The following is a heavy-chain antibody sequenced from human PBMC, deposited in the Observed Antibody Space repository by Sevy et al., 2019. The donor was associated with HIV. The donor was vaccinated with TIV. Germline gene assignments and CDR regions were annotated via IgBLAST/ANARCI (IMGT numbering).Heavy chain of an antibody. V-gene: IGHV4-39*01. CDR3: ARQVGQLRFFDWSPGYFDY. J-gene: IGHJ4*02. CDR1: GDSISSSPYY. D-gene: IGHD3-9*01. CDR2: IYYSGST. Sequence: SETLSLTCTVSGDSISSSPYYWGWIRQSRGKGLEWIGSIYYSGSTYYNPSLKSRVPISVDTSKNQFSLKLNSVTAADTAVYYCARQVGQLRFFDWSPGYFDYWGQGILVTVSS.